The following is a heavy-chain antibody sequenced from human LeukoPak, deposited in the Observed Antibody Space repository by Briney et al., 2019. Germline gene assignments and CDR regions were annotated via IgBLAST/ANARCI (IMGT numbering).Heavy chain of an antibody. D-gene: IGHD4-23*01. V-gene: IGHV3-7*03. CDR1: VFTFSSYW. CDR2: IKQGGSEK. CDR3: ARDLGYGGNPFDY. J-gene: IGHJ4*02. Sequence: GGSLRLSCAASVFTFSSYWMSWVRQAPGKGLEWVANIKQGGSEKYYVDSVKGRFTISRDNAKNSLYLQMNSLRAEDTAVYYCARDLGYGGNPFDYWGQGTLVTVSS.